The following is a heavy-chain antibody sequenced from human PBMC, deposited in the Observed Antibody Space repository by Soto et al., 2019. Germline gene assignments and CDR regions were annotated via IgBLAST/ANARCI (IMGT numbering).Heavy chain of an antibody. J-gene: IGHJ4*02. CDR2: ISYDGSNK. CDR3: ARGPKTYSYGYYFDY. CDR1: GFTFSSYA. V-gene: IGHV3-30-3*01. Sequence: LRLACAASGFTFSSYAMHWVRQAPGKGLEWVAVISYDGSNKYYADSVKGRFTISRDNSKNTLYLQMNSLRAEDTAVYYCARGPKTYSYGYYFDYWGQGTLVTVSS. D-gene: IGHD5-18*01.